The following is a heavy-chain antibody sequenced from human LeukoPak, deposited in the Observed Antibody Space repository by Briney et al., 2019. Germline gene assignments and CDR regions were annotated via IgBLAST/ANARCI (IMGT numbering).Heavy chain of an antibody. V-gene: IGHV3-15*01. Sequence: GGSLRLSCAASGFTFNDAWMSWVRQAPGKGLEWVGHIKSKADGGTRDYAAPVKGRFTISRDDSKNILYLQMNGLKTEDTAVYYCTRQQLVLDSWGQGTLVTVSS. D-gene: IGHD6-13*01. CDR1: GFTFNDAW. J-gene: IGHJ4*02. CDR2: IKSKADGGTR. CDR3: TRQQLVLDS.